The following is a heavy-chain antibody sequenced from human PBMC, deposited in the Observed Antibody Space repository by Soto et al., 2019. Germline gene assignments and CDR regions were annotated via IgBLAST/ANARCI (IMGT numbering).Heavy chain of an antibody. Sequence: TLSLTCSVSGGSFSSDSFIWSWVRQFPGKGLEWIGYINYSGTTYYNPSLRSRITMSVDTSKNQFSLNLSSVTAADTAVYYCARDHKWDGMDVWGQGTTVTVSS. CDR1: GGSFSSDSFI. J-gene: IGHJ6*02. V-gene: IGHV4-31*03. D-gene: IGHD1-26*01. CDR2: INYSGTT. CDR3: ARDHKWDGMDV.